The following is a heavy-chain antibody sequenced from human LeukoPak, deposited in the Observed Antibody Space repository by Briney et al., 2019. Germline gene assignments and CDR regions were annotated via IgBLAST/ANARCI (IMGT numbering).Heavy chain of an antibody. CDR3: ARVKGYSGSFN. Sequence: SETLSLTCTVSGGSISSSSYYWGWIRQPPGKGLEWIGSIYYSGSTYYNPSLKSRVTISVDTSKNQFSLKLSSVTAADTAVYYCARVKGYSGSFNWGQGTLVTVSS. V-gene: IGHV4-39*07. D-gene: IGHD1-26*01. CDR1: GGSISSSSYY. J-gene: IGHJ4*02. CDR2: IYYSGST.